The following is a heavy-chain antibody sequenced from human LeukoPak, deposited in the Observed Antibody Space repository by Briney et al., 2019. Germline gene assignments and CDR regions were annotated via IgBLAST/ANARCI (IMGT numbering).Heavy chain of an antibody. V-gene: IGHV1-69*05. CDR2: IISIFGTA. J-gene: IGHJ4*02. CDR3: ATHRKNYYDSSGYYGNSFGY. D-gene: IGHD3-22*01. Sequence: SVKVSCKASGGTFSSYAISWVRQAPGQGLEWMGRIISIFGTANYAQKFQGRVTITTDESTSTAYMELSSLRSEDTAVYYCATHRKNYYDSSGYYGNSFGYWGQGTLVTVSS. CDR1: GGTFSSYA.